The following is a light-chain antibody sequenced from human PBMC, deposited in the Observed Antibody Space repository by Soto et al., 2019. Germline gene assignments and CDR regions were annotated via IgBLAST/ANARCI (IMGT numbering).Light chain of an antibody. J-gene: IGLJ1*01. CDR2: EVS. V-gene: IGLV2-23*02. CDR1: SSDVGSYNL. CDR3: CSYAGSSTPSV. Sequence: QSALTQPASVSGSPGQSITISCTGTSSDVGSYNLVSWYQQHPGKAPKLMIYEVSKRPSGVSNRFSGSKSGNTASLTISGLQAEDEADYYCCSYAGSSTPSVFGTVTNVTVL.